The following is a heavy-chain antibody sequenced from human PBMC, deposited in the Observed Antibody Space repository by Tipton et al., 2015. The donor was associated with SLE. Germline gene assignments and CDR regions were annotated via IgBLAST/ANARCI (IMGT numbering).Heavy chain of an antibody. Sequence: TLSLTCSVPGGFISDYYWSWIRQSPGKGLEWIGYVYYNGNSNYNPSLKSRVTMSVDTSKNHFSLKLISVTAADTAVYYCAREFLNPVTTVHYYFDLWGRGTLVTVPS. CDR3: AREFLNPVTTVHYYFDL. CDR2: VYYNGNS. V-gene: IGHV4-59*12. CDR1: GGFISDYY. J-gene: IGHJ2*01. D-gene: IGHD4-11*01.